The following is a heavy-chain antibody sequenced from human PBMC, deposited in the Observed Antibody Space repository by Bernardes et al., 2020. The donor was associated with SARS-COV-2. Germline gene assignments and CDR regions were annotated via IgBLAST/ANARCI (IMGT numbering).Heavy chain of an antibody. CDR1: GGSISSGGYS. CDR2: IYHSGST. D-gene: IGHD3-3*01. V-gene: IGHV4-30-2*01. Sequence: SETLSLTCAVSGGSISSGGYSWSWIRQPPGKGLEWIGYIYHSGSTYYNPSLKSRVTISVDRSKNQFSLKLSSVTAADTAVYYCARSYYDFWSGPNKYYGMDVWGQGTTVTVSS. CDR3: ARSYYDFWSGPNKYYGMDV. J-gene: IGHJ6*02.